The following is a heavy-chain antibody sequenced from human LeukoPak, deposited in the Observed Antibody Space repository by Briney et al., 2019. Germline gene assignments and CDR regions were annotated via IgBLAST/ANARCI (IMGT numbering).Heavy chain of an antibody. V-gene: IGHV3-21*04. CDR1: GFTFSSYS. J-gene: IGHJ4*02. CDR3: AKDGEEQRLVAPFDY. Sequence: TGGSLRLSCAASGFTFSSYSMNWVRQAPGKGLEWVSSISSSSSYIYYADSVKGRFTISRDNAKNSLYLQMNSLRAEDTAVYYCAKDGEEQRLVAPFDYWGQGTLVTVSS. CDR2: ISSSSSYI. D-gene: IGHD6-13*01.